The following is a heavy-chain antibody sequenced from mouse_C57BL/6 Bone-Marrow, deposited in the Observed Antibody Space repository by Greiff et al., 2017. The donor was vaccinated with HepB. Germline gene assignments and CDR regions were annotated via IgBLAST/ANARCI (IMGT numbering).Heavy chain of an antibody. J-gene: IGHJ3*01. CDR2: IDPANGNT. D-gene: IGHD2-3*01. CDR3: ARDDGYPFAY. V-gene: IGHV14-3*01. Sequence: EVQLQQSVAELVRPGASVKLSCTASGFNIKNTYMYWVKQRPEQGLEWIGRIDPANGNTKYAPKFQGKATITADTSSNTAYLQLSSLTSEDTAIYYCARDDGYPFAYWGQGTLVTVSA. CDR1: GFNIKNTY.